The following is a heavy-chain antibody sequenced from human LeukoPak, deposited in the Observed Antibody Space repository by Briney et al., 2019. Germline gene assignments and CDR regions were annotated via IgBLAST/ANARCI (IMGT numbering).Heavy chain of an antibody. D-gene: IGHD6-19*01. V-gene: IGHV6-1*01. Sequence: SQTLSLTCAISGDSVSSNSAAWTWIRQSPSRGLEWLGRTYYRSKWYNDYAVSVKSRITINPDTSKNQFSLQLNSVTPEDTAVYYCARDQWLVGGGWDYWGQGTLVTVSS. CDR1: GDSVSSNSAA. CDR2: TYYRSKWYN. J-gene: IGHJ4*02. CDR3: ARDQWLVGGGWDY.